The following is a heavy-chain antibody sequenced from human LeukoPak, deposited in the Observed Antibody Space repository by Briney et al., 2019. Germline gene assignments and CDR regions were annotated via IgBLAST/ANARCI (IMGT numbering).Heavy chain of an antibody. D-gene: IGHD3-3*01. J-gene: IGHJ5*02. Sequence: ASVKVSCKASGYTFTSYDINWVRQATGQGLEWMGWMNPNSGNTGYAQKFQGRVTMTRNTSISTAYMELSSLRFEDTAVYYCARKTIFGVVTPLPFDPWGQGTLVTVSS. CDR1: GYTFTSYD. V-gene: IGHV1-8*01. CDR2: MNPNSGNT. CDR3: ARKTIFGVVTPLPFDP.